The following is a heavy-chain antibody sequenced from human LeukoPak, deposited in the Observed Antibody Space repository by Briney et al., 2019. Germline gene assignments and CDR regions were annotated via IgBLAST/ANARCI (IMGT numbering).Heavy chain of an antibody. CDR2: INHSGST. J-gene: IGHJ4*02. V-gene: IGHV4-34*01. CDR3: ARGSGWYFDY. Sequence: SETLSLTCAVYGGSFSGYCWSWIRQPPGKGLEWIGEINHSGSTNYNPSLKSRVTISVDTSKNQFSLKLSSVTAADTAVYYCARGSGWYFDYWGQGTLVTVSS. CDR1: GGSFSGYC. D-gene: IGHD6-19*01.